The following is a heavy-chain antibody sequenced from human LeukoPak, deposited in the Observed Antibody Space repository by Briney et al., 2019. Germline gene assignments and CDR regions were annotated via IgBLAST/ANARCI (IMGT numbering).Heavy chain of an antibody. CDR2: INPNSGGT. CDR3: AGTYYYDSSGYYRDAFDI. J-gene: IGHJ3*02. CDR1: GYTFTGYY. Sequence: ASVKVSCKASGYTFTGYYIHWVRQAPGQGLEWMGWINPNSGGTNYAQKFQGRVTITRNTSISTAYMELSSLRSEDTAVYYCAGTYYYDSSGYYRDAFDIWGQGTMVTVSS. D-gene: IGHD3-22*01. V-gene: IGHV1-2*02.